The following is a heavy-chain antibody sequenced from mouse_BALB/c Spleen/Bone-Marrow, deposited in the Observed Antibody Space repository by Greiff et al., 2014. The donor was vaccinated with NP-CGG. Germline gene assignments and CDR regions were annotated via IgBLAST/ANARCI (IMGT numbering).Heavy chain of an antibody. J-gene: IGHJ4*01. CDR2: ISSGSSTI. CDR1: GFTFSSFG. CDR3: ARSGIGYYYGSNSYAMDY. D-gene: IGHD1-1*01. Sequence: DVMLVESGGGLVQPGGSRKLSCAASGFTFSSFGMHWVRQAPEKGLEWVAYISSGSSTIYYADTVKGRFTISRDNPKNTLLLQMTSLRSEDTAMYYCARSGIGYYYGSNSYAMDYWGQGTSVTVSS. V-gene: IGHV5-17*02.